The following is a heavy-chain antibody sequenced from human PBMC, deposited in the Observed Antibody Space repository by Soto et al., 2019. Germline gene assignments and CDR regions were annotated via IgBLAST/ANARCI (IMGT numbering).Heavy chain of an antibody. CDR1: GYTFSSYG. D-gene: IGHD1-26*01. J-gene: IGHJ4*02. Sequence: QVQLVQSGAEVKKPGASVKVSCKASGYTFSSYGISWVRQAPGQGLEWMGWITGYDGNANYAQKFQGRVTMTRDTSTNPAYMKLRRLSSDDTAVFYCARTTHEEPTFDYWGQGTLVTVSS. CDR2: ITGYDGNA. V-gene: IGHV1-18*01. CDR3: ARTTHEEPTFDY.